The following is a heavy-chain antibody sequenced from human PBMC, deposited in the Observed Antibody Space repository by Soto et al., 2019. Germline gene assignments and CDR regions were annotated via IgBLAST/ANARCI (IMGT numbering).Heavy chain of an antibody. CDR3: ARSSHDSSGYYYRFDY. Sequence: ASVKVSCKASGGTFSSYAISWVRQAPGQGLEWMGGIIPIFGTANYAQKFQGRVTITADDSTSTAYMELSSLRSEDSALFYCARSSHDSSGYYYRFDYWGQGTLVTVSS. J-gene: IGHJ4*02. CDR2: IIPIFGTA. CDR1: GGTFSSYA. D-gene: IGHD3-22*01. V-gene: IGHV1-69*13.